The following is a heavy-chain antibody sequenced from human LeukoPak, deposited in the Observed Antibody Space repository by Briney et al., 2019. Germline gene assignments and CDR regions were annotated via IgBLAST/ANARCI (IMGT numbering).Heavy chain of an antibody. V-gene: IGHV3-11*01. CDR2: ISTSAGTI. J-gene: IGHJ4*02. D-gene: IGHD3-22*01. CDR3: ARDAIDSSGFDFDY. Sequence: GGSLRLSCAASGFTFSDYYMTWIRQAPGKGLEWISYISTSAGTIYYAESVKGRFTISRDNAKNSLYLQMNSLRAEDTAVYYCARDAIDSSGFDFDYWGQGTLVTVSS. CDR1: GFTFSDYY.